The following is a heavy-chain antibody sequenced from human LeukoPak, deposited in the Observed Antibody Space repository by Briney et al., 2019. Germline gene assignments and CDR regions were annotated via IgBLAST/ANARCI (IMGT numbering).Heavy chain of an antibody. D-gene: IGHD6-13*01. CDR1: GGSFSGYY. Sequence: SETLSLTCAVYGGSFSGYYWSWIRQPPGKGLEWIGEINHSGSTNYNPSLKSRVTISVDTSKNQFSLKLSSVTAADTAVYYCAKSSSWYSLYYYYYMDVWGKGTTVTISS. J-gene: IGHJ6*03. V-gene: IGHV4-34*01. CDR3: AKSSSWYSLYYYYYMDV. CDR2: INHSGST.